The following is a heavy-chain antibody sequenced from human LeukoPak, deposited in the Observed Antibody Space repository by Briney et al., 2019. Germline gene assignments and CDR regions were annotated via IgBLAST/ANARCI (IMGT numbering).Heavy chain of an antibody. Sequence: PGGSLRLSCAAYGFTFGSYAMDWVRQAPGEGMEWVAVISYDGSNKYYGDSGKGRFTISRDNSKNTLYLQMNSLRAEDTAVYYCARERAIFRYFDYGGQATLVTVSS. D-gene: IGHD3-3*01. V-gene: IGHV3-30-3*01. CDR1: GFTFGSYA. CDR3: ARERAIFRYFDY. J-gene: IGHJ4*02. CDR2: ISYDGSNK.